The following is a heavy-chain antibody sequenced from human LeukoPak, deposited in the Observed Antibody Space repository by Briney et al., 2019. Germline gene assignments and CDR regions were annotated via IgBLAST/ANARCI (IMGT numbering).Heavy chain of an antibody. D-gene: IGHD3-16*01. V-gene: IGHV3-15*01. CDR3: AKGMTGDTEIHYYYYYYMDV. CDR1: GFTFSNAW. J-gene: IGHJ6*03. CDR2: IKSKTDGGTT. Sequence: GGSLRLSCAASGFTFSNAWMSWVRQAPGKGLEWVGRIKSKTDGGTTDYAAPVKGRFTISRDDSKNTLYLQMNSLRAEDTAVYYCAKGMTGDTEIHYYYYYYMDVWGKGTTVTISS.